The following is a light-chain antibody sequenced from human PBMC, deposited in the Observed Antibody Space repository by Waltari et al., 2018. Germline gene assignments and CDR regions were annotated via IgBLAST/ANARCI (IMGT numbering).Light chain of an antibody. CDR1: HDVKNN. CDR2: GAS. CDR3: QQYDFLPLT. Sequence: DIQMTQSPSSLSASVGDRVIITCQASHDVKNNLNWYQQKPGRAPRFLIYGASNLEPGVPSRFSGSGSGTDFVLTISSLQPEDFATYYCQQYDFLPLTFGPGTKVDI. J-gene: IGKJ3*01. V-gene: IGKV1-33*01.